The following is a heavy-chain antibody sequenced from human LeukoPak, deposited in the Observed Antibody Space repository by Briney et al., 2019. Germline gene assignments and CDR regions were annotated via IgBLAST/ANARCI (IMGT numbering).Heavy chain of an antibody. CDR2: ISSTSSYI. V-gene: IGHV3-21*01. CDR1: GFIFNSHS. D-gene: IGHD3-22*01. J-gene: IGHJ5*02. CDR3: ARDLGQYYDTSDNWFDP. Sequence: PGGSLRLSCAASGFIFNSHSMNWVRQAPGKGLEWVSSISSTSSYIYYADSVKGRFTISRDNAKNTLNLQMNSLRAEDTAVYYCARDLGQYYDTSDNWFDPWGQGTLVTVSS.